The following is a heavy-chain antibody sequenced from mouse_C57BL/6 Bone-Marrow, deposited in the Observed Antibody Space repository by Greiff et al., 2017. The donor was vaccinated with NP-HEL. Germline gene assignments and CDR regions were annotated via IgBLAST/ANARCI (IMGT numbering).Heavy chain of an antibody. V-gene: IGHV1-69*01. CDR3: ARSPYYYGSSPYAMDY. J-gene: IGHJ4*01. Sequence: QVQLQQPGAELVMPGASVKLSCKASGYTFTSYWMHWVKQRPGQGLEWIGEIAPSDSYTNYNQKFKGKSTLTVDKSSSTAYMQLSSLTSEDSAVYYCARSPYYYGSSPYAMDYWGQGTSVTVSS. CDR2: IAPSDSYT. D-gene: IGHD1-1*01. CDR1: GYTFTSYW.